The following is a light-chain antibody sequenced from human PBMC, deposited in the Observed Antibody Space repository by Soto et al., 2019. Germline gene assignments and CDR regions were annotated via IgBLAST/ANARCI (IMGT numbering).Light chain of an antibody. Sequence: QSVLTQPPSASGNPGQRLTISCSGSTSNILRNYVYWYRQLPGTAPRLLISMNDQRPSGVPDRFSGSKSSTSASLAISGLRSEDEADYYCASWDDSLSGYVFGTGTKVTVL. CDR3: ASWDDSLSGYV. CDR1: TSNILRNY. J-gene: IGLJ1*01. CDR2: MND. V-gene: IGLV1-47*01.